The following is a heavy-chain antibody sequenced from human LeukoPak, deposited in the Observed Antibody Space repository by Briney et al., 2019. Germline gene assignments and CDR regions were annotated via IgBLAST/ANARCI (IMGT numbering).Heavy chain of an antibody. D-gene: IGHD3-16*01. CDR2: IYNGGNT. CDR1: GFTFSSYS. CDR3: ARDGGEAAPDAFDI. V-gene: IGHV3-53*01. Sequence: GGSLRLSCTASGFTFSSYSMNWVRQAPGKGLEWVSVIYNGGNTYYAESVKGRFSISRDNSKNTLYLQMSSLRAEDTAVYYCARDGGEAAPDAFDIWGQGTMVTVSS. J-gene: IGHJ3*02.